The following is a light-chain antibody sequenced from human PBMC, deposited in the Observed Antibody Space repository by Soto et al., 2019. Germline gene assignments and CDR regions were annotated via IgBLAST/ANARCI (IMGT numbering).Light chain of an antibody. Sequence: AIQMTQSPSSLSASVGDRVTITCRASQDIRTELGWYQQKPGKAPNLLIYATSSLQSGVPSRFSGSGSGTDFTLTTSSLQPEDFATYYCLQDYNYPRTFGQGTKVDIK. CDR3: LQDYNYPRT. CDR2: ATS. J-gene: IGKJ1*01. CDR1: QDIRTE. V-gene: IGKV1-6*01.